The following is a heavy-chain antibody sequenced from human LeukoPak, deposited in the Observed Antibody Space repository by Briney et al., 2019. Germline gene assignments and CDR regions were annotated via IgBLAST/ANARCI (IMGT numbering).Heavy chain of an antibody. D-gene: IGHD3-9*01. V-gene: IGHV3-21*03. Sequence: GGSLRLSCAASGFTFSPYNMNWVRQAPGKGLEWVSAISSSSSYIYYADSVKGRFTISRDNAKNSLYLQMNSLKTEDTAVYYCTTDVLRYFDWLSSRLDYWGQGTLVTVSS. J-gene: IGHJ4*02. CDR1: GFTFSPYN. CDR2: ISSSSSYI. CDR3: TTDVLRYFDWLSSRLDY.